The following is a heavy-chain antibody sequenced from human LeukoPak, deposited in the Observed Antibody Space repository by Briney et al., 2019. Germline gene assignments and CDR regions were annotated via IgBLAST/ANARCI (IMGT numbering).Heavy chain of an antibody. CDR2: ISGSGGST. Sequence: PGGSLRLSCAASGFTFSSYAMTWVRQAPGKGLEWVSIISGSGGSTYYADSVKGRFTISRDNSKNTLYLQMNSLRAEDSGVYYCSKGLAPTGTTHTAAGYWGQGTLVTVSS. V-gene: IGHV3-23*01. D-gene: IGHD1-1*01. CDR1: GFTFSSYA. J-gene: IGHJ4*02. CDR3: SKGLAPTGTTHTAAGY.